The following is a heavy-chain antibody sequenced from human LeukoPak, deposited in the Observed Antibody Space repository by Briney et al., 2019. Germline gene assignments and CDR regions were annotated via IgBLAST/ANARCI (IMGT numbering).Heavy chain of an antibody. Sequence: GGSLRLSCAASGFTFSSYGMHWVRQAPGKGLEWVAVISYDGSNKYYADSVKGRFTISRDNSKNTLYLQMNSLRAEDTAVYYCAKDRIREGLDPWGQGTLVTVSS. CDR1: GFTFSSYG. V-gene: IGHV3-30*18. D-gene: IGHD1-26*01. CDR2: ISYDGSNK. J-gene: IGHJ5*02. CDR3: AKDRIREGLDP.